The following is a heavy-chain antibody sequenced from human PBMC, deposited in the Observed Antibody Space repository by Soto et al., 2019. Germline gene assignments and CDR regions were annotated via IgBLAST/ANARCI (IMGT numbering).Heavy chain of an antibody. Sequence: QVQLQESGPGLVKPSETMSLSCTVSGGSISSYYWSWFRQSPGKRMEWIGYVHQSLGSSYNPSLQSRVAISRDTSKSQFSLKVTSVTATDTAVYYCARQGFGPLHGLVDVWGQGTTVTVSS. J-gene: IGHJ6*02. V-gene: IGHV4-59*08. CDR1: GGSISSYY. CDR3: ARQGFGPLHGLVDV. CDR2: VHQSLGS. D-gene: IGHD3-10*01.